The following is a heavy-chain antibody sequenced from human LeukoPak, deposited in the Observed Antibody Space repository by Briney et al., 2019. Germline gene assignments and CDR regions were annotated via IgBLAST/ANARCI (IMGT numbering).Heavy chain of an antibody. V-gene: IGHV3-48*01. Sequence: GGSLRLSCAASGFTFSSYSMNWVRQAPGEGLEWVSYISSSSSTIYYADSVKGRFTISRDNAKNSLYLQMNSLRAEDTAVYYCARDLTTTMVRGVILPFDYWGQGTLVTVSS. D-gene: IGHD3-10*01. J-gene: IGHJ4*02. CDR1: GFTFSSYS. CDR3: ARDLTTTMVRGVILPFDY. CDR2: ISSSSSTI.